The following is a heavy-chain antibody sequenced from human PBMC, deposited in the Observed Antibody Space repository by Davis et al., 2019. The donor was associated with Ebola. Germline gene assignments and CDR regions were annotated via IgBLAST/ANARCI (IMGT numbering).Heavy chain of an antibody. D-gene: IGHD4-11*01. CDR1: VITFSSYA. CDR3: AREGYSHPHLH. Sequence: GGSLRLSCTDSVITFSSYAMTWVRQAPGKGLEWVSAISGSGGSTYYADSVKGRFTISRDNSKKTLYLQMNSLRVEDTAMYYCAREGYSHPHLHWGQGTLVTVSS. J-gene: IGHJ4*02. V-gene: IGHV3-23*01. CDR2: ISGSGGST.